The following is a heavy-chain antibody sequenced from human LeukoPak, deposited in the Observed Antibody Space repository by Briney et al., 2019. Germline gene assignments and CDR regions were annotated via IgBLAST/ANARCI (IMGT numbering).Heavy chain of an antibody. CDR2: ISISGGST. CDR1: GFTFSTYA. Sequence: GGSLRLSCAASGFTFSTYAMSWVRQAPGKGLEWVSSISISGGSTYYAESVKGRFTISRDNSRNSLYLQMNSLRAEDTAVYYCARSFDYVWGRDWGQGTLVTVSS. V-gene: IGHV3-23*01. CDR3: ARSFDYVWGRD. D-gene: IGHD3-16*01. J-gene: IGHJ4*02.